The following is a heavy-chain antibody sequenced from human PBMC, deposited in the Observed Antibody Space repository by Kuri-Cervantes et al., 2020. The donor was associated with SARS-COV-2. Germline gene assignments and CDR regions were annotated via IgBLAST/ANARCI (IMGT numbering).Heavy chain of an antibody. Sequence: ESLKISCTVSGGSISSSSYYWGWIRQPPGKGLEWIGSIYYSGSTYYNPSLKSRVTISVDTSKNQFSLKLSSVTAADTAVYYCARAGNIVVVPAAQDYYYYYGMDVWGQGTTVTVSS. D-gene: IGHD2-2*01. V-gene: IGHV4-39*01. CDR2: IYYSGST. CDR3: ARAGNIVVVPAAQDYYYYYGMDV. J-gene: IGHJ6*02. CDR1: GGSISSSSYY.